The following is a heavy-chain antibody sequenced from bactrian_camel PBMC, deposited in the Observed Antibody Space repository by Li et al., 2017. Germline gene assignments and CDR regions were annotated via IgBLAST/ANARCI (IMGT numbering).Heavy chain of an antibody. J-gene: IGHJ4*01. CDR1: GFTFSGYA. CDR2: IDSNGAIT. V-gene: IGHV3S35*01. CDR3: VSLEAGYNWHKC. D-gene: IGHD8*01. Sequence: VQLVESGGGLVQPGGSLRLSCAASGFTFSGYAMTWVRQAPGKGLEWVSSIDSNGAITYLADSVKGRFAISRDNAQNIVYLQANSLNPEDTAMYYCVSLEAGYNWHKCWGPGTQVTVS.